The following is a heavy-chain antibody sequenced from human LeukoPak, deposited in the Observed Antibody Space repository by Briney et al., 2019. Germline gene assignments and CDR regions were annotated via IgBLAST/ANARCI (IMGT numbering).Heavy chain of an antibody. CDR2: INHSGST. D-gene: IGHD4-17*01. CDR1: GGSFSGYY. V-gene: IGHV4-34*01. J-gene: IGHJ4*02. Sequence: SETLSLTCAVYGGSFSGYYWSWIRQPPGKGLEWIGEINHSGSTNYNPSLKSRVTISVDTSKNQFSLKLSSVTAADTAVYYCAKASVTTAVLFDSWGQGTQVAVSS. CDR3: AKASVTTAVLFDS.